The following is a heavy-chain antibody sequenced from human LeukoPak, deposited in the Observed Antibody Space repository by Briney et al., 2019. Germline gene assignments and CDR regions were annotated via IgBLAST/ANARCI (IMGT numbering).Heavy chain of an antibody. J-gene: IGHJ4*02. CDR2: IKLDGSEK. Sequence: PGGSLRLSCAASGLTFNNYWMSWVRQAPGKGLEWVANIKLDGSEKNYVDSVKGRFTISRDNTKNPLYLQMNSLRVEDTAVFYCARDQYDTWSRRGNSDSWGQGTLVIVSS. CDR1: GLTFNNYW. D-gene: IGHD3-3*01. V-gene: IGHV3-7*03. CDR3: ARDQYDTWSRRGNSDS.